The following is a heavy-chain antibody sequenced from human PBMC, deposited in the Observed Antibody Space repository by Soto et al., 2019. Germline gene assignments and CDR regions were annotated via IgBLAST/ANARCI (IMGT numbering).Heavy chain of an antibody. CDR3: AKDSRIVVVTAPYDY. V-gene: IGHV3-30*18. J-gene: IGHJ4*02. D-gene: IGHD2-21*02. CDR1: GFAFSSYV. CDR2: ISYDGSNK. Sequence: GGYLRLSCAASGFAFSSYVMHWARQDPGKGLEWVAVISYDGSNKYYADSVKGRFTISRDNSKNTLYLQMNSLRAEDTAVYYCAKDSRIVVVTAPYDYWGQGTLVTVSS.